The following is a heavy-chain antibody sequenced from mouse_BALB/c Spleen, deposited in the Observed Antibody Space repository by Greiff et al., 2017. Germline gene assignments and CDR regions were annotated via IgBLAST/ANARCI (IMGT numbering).Heavy chain of an antibody. V-gene: IGHV5-9-4*01. CDR3: ARDGDGFAY. Sequence: EVQGVESGGGLVKLGGSLKLSCAASGFTFSSYAMSWVRQSPEKRLEWVAEISSGGSYTYYPDTVTGRFTISRDNAKNTLYLEMSSLRSEDTAMYYCARDGDGFAYWGQGTLVTVSA. CDR1: GFTFSSYA. D-gene: IGHD3-3*01. CDR2: ISSGGSYT. J-gene: IGHJ3*01.